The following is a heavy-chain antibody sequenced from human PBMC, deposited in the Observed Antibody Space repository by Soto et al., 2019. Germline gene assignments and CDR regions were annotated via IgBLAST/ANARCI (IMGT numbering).Heavy chain of an antibody. CDR2: IIPIFGTA. J-gene: IGHJ4*02. D-gene: IGHD6-13*01. Sequence: SVKVSCKASGGTFSSYAISWVRQAPGQGLEWMGGIIPIFGTANYAQKFQGRVTITADESTSTAYMELSSLRSEDTAVYYCASGRIAAAGTPDYWGQGTLVTVSS. V-gene: IGHV1-69*13. CDR1: GGTFSSYA. CDR3: ASGRIAAAGTPDY.